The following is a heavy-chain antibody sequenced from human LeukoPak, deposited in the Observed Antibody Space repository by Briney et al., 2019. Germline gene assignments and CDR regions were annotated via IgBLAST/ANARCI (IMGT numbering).Heavy chain of an antibody. D-gene: IGHD2-15*01. V-gene: IGHV3-23*01. CDR1: GFIFSNYG. CDR2: ISGGGSTT. CDR3: TSRDPCSGGTCYGLRY. Sequence: GGSLRLSCAASGFIFSNYGMYWVRQAPGKGLEWVSTISGGGSTTYYADSVKGRFTISRDNSQNTLVLQMNSLRGEDTAVYYCTSRDPCSGGTCYGLRYWGQGTLVTVSS. J-gene: IGHJ4*02.